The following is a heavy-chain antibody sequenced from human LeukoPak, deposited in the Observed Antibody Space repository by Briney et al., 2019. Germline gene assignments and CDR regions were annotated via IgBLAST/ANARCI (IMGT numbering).Heavy chain of an antibody. J-gene: IGHJ3*02. V-gene: IGHV4-59*11. Sequence: SETLSLTCAVSTDSFSSHYWTWVAQPPGKGVEWIGYISYIGRTNYNPSLKSRGTISLDTSKNPFSLRLSSVTAADTAVYYCARDVVTVPKGLDIWGQGTMVSVSS. CDR1: TDSFSSHY. D-gene: IGHD4-17*01. CDR2: ISYIGRT. CDR3: ARDVVTVPKGLDI.